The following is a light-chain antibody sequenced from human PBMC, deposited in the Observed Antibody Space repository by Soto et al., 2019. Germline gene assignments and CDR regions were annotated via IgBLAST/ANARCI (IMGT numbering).Light chain of an antibody. J-gene: IGKJ5*01. CDR3: QQYDDSIT. CDR1: QSVSSSY. Sequence: EIVLTQSPDTLSLSPGESATLSCRASQSVSSSYLAWYQQKPGRAPRLLIYRASNWATGLPDRFSGSGSGTDFILTISRLAPEDFAVFYCQQYDDSITFGQGTRLEIE. CDR2: RAS. V-gene: IGKV3-20*01.